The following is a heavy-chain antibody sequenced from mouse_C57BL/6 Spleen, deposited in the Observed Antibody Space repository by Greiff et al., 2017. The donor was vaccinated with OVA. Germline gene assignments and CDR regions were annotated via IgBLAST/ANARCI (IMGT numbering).Heavy chain of an antibody. Sequence: EVKLVESGGGLVKPGGSLKLSCAASGFTFSDYGMHWVRQAPEKGLEWVAYISSGSSTIYYADTVKGRFTISRDNATNTLFLQLTSLRSEDTAMYYCAREYYFDFWGPGTTLTVSS. CDR1: GFTFSDYG. J-gene: IGHJ2*01. CDR2: ISSGSSTI. V-gene: IGHV5-17*01. CDR3: AREYYFDF.